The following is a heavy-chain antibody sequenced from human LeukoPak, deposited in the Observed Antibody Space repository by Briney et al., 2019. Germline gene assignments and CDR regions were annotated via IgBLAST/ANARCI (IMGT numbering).Heavy chain of an antibody. D-gene: IGHD6-19*01. CDR2: IKQDGSEK. J-gene: IGHJ4*02. Sequence: PGGSLRLSCAASGFTFSSYWMSWVRQAPGKGLEWVANIKQDGSEKYYVDSVKGRFTISRDNAKNSLYLQMNSLRAEDTALYYCARVRGIAVAGEIDYWGQGTLVSVSS. CDR1: GFTFSSYW. V-gene: IGHV3-7*01. CDR3: ARVRGIAVAGEIDY.